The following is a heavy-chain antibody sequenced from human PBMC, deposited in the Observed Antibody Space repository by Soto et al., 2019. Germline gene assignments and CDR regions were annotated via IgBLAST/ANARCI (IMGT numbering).Heavy chain of an antibody. V-gene: IGHV1-46*01. J-gene: IGHJ4*02. Sequence: ASVKVSCKASGYTFTSYYMHWVRQAPGQGLDWMGIINPSGGSTSYAQKFQGRVTMTRDTSTSTVYMELSSLRSEDTAVYYCARGGLRDYDSSGYLRYFDYWGQGTLVTVSS. CDR3: ARGGLRDYDSSGYLRYFDY. D-gene: IGHD3-22*01. CDR1: GYTFTSYY. CDR2: INPSGGST.